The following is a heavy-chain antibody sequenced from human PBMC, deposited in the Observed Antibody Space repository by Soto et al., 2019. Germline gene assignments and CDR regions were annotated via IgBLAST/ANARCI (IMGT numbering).Heavy chain of an antibody. D-gene: IGHD2-21*02. CDR3: AKDHAVVVVTAMNY. V-gene: IGHV3-30*18. CDR2: ISYDGSNK. Sequence: LRLSCAASGFTFSSYGMHWVRQAPGKGLEWVAVISYDGSNKYYADSVKGRLTISRDNSKNTLYLQMNSLRAEDTAVYYCAKDHAVVVVTAMNYWGQGTLVTVSS. CDR1: GFTFSSYG. J-gene: IGHJ4*02.